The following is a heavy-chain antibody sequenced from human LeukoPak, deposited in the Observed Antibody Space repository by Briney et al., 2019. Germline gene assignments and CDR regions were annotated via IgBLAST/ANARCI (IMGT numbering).Heavy chain of an antibody. J-gene: IGHJ5*02. CDR1: GYTFTSYY. CDR3: ARDERDGGDTAMLGANNWFDP. D-gene: IGHD5-18*01. Sequence: ASVKVSCKASGYTFTSYYMHWVRQAPGQGLEWMGGIIPIFGTANYAQKFQGRVTITADKSTSTVYMELSSLRSEDTAVYYCARDERDGGDTAMLGANNWFDPWGQGTLVTVSS. V-gene: IGHV1-69*06. CDR2: IIPIFGTA.